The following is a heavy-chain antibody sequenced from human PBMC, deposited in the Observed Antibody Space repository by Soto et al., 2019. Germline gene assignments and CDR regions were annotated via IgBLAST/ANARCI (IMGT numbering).Heavy chain of an antibody. Sequence: ASVKVSCKASGYTFTSYDINWVRQATGQGLEWMGWMNPNSGNTGYAQKFRGRVTMTRNTSISTAYMELSSLRSEDTAVYYCARATGVTTEINDAFDIWGQGTVVTVSS. CDR1: GYTFTSYD. CDR2: MNPNSGNT. V-gene: IGHV1-8*01. CDR3: ARATGVTTEINDAFDI. J-gene: IGHJ3*02. D-gene: IGHD4-4*01.